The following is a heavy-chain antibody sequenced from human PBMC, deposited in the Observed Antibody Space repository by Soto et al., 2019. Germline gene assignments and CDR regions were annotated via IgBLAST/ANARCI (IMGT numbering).Heavy chain of an antibody. V-gene: IGHV1-69*01. CDR1: GDTFSSFA. J-gene: IGHJ4*02. D-gene: IGHD1-26*01. CDR2: IIPFVNTS. CDR3: ARESAYGGNPLAVDN. Sequence: QEQLVQSGAEVKKPGSSVKVSCKASGDTFSSFAISWVRQAPGQGLDWMGGIIPFVNTSNYAQRFQGRVTITADASTSTAYMELSSLRSEDTARYYCARESAYGGNPLAVDNWGQGTLVTVSS.